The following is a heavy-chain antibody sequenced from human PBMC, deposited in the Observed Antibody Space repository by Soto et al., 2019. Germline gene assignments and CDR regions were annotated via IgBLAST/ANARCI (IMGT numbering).Heavy chain of an antibody. J-gene: IGHJ6*02. CDR2: IYYSGST. V-gene: IGHV4-59*01. CDR1: GGSISSYY. Sequence: SETLSLTCTVSGGSISSYYWSWIRQPPGKGLEWIGYIYYSGSTNYNPSLKSRVTISVDTSKNQFSLKLSSVTAADTAVYYCAGDIVVVPAAAGGYYYYGMDVWGQGTTVTV. D-gene: IGHD2-2*01. CDR3: AGDIVVVPAAAGGYYYYGMDV.